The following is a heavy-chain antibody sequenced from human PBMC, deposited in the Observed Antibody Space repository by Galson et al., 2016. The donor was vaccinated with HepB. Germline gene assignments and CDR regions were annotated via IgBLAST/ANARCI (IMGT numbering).Heavy chain of an antibody. V-gene: IGHV4-38-2*02. CDR2: IYHSGST. J-gene: IGHJ3*02. CDR1: GASIGNGYY. CDR3: ARKKWGIGAFDI. Sequence: SETLSLTCTVSGASIGNGYYWAWIRQSPGKGLEWIGSIYHSGSTYYNLSLKSRITMSVDKSMNLFSLRLSSVSAADTAYYYCARKKWGIGAFDIWGQRTLVTVSS. D-gene: IGHD3-16*01.